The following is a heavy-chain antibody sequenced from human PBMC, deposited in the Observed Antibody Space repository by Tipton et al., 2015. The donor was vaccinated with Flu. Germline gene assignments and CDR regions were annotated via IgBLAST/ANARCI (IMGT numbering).Heavy chain of an antibody. CDR2: ISGGAGGT. CDR1: GYSISSRYY. D-gene: IGHD5/OR15-5a*01. Sequence: SLRLSCTVSGYSISSRYYWGWIRQPPGKRLEWISAISGGAGGTYYADSVKGRFSISRDNSKNMLYLRMDSLSAEDTAIYYCAKVIPEKVSGLDSWGQGTLVTVSS. CDR3: AKVIPEKVSGLDS. J-gene: IGHJ4*02. V-gene: IGHV3-23*01.